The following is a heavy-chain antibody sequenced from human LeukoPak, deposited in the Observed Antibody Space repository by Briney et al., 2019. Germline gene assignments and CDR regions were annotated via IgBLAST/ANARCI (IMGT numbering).Heavy chain of an antibody. CDR1: GFTFSSYS. CDR3: ARLMWELPPHYYYMDV. V-gene: IGHV3-21*01. D-gene: IGHD1-26*01. CDR2: ISTSSSYI. J-gene: IGHJ6*03. Sequence: GRTLRLSCAASGFTFSSYSMNWVRHAPAKGLVWVTSISTSSSYIYYAVSVKGRFTISRDNAKNSLYLQMNSLRAEDTAVYYCARLMWELPPHYYYMDVWGKGTTVTISS.